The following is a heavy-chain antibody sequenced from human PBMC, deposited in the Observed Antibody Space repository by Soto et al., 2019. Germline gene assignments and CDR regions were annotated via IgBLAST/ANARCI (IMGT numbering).Heavy chain of an antibody. J-gene: IGHJ6*02. CDR3: TTSQTIRGVVVTANYYYYGMDV. V-gene: IGHV3-15*01. CDR1: GFTFSNAW. CDR2: IKSKTDGGTT. D-gene: IGHD2-21*02. Sequence: GGSLRLSCAASGFTFSNAWMSWVRQAPGKGLEWVGRIKSKTDGGTTDYAAPVKGRFTISRDDSKNTLYLQMNSLKTEDTAVYYCTTSQTIRGVVVTANYYYYGMDVWGQGTTVTVSS.